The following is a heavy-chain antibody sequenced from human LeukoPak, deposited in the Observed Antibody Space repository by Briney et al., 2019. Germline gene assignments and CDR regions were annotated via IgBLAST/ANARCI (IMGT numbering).Heavy chain of an antibody. D-gene: IGHD1-20*01. CDR2: IGGHVHST. CDR3: ANHRTPDRYHWNYFDY. V-gene: IGHV3-23*01. J-gene: IGHJ4*02. CDR1: GFTFRNSA. Sequence: GGSLRLPCAASGFTFRNSAMSWVRQAPGTGLEWVSSIGGHVHSTYYADPVIGRFTISRDDSKNTLYLQMNSLRADDTAIYYCANHRTPDRYHWNYFDYWGQGTLDTVSS.